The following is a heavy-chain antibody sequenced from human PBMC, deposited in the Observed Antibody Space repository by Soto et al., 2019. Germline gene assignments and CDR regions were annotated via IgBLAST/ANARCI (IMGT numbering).Heavy chain of an antibody. D-gene: IGHD6-13*01. CDR3: GVSSSSGSAYATDV. CDR2: IIPIFGTA. V-gene: IGHV1-69*13. CDR1: GGTFSSYA. Sequence: GASVKVSCKASGGTFSSYAISWVRQAPGQGLEWMGGIIPIFGTANYAQKFQGRVTITADESTSTAYMELSSLRSEDTAVYYCGVSSSSGSAYATDVSGPAPTVTVSS. J-gene: IGHJ6*02.